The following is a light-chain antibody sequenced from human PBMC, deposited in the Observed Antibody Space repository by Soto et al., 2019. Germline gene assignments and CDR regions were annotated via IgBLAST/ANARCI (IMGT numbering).Light chain of an antibody. CDR2: GAS. CDR3: QQYNKWPQT. J-gene: IGKJ1*01. CDR1: QSVSTN. V-gene: IGKV3-15*01. Sequence: EIVMTLSPATVSVYPGERATLSCRASQSVSTNLAWYQHKPGQAPRLLIYGASTRATDIPPRFSGSGSGTEFTLTISSLQSEDIAVYYCQQYNKWPQTFGQGTKVDIK.